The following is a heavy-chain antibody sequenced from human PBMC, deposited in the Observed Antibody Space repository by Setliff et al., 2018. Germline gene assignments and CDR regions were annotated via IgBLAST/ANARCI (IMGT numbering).Heavy chain of an antibody. CDR3: ASYYYGSGSSYIPPHFDY. D-gene: IGHD3-10*01. Sequence: GGSLRLSCAASGFNFSSYAFNWVRQAPGKGLEWVSSISSRSTYIYYADSAKGRFTISRDTAKNSLYLQMNSLRAEDSAVYYCASYYYGSGSSYIPPHFDYWGLGTLVTVSS. CDR1: GFNFSSYA. J-gene: IGHJ4*02. CDR2: ISSRSTYI. V-gene: IGHV3-21*01.